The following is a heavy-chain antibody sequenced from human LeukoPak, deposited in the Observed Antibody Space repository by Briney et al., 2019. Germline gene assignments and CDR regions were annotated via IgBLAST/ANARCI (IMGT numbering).Heavy chain of an antibody. CDR3: TKDSVVVPSAPYGMDV. CDR1: RFTVTTNY. D-gene: IGHD2-21*01. CDR2: TGSTGIT. Sequence: GGSLRLSCAASRFTVTTNYMSWVRQAPGKGLQWVSPTGSTGITYYADSVKGRFTISRDIPRNTLYLQMNSLGADDTAIYYCTKDSVVVPSAPYGMDVWGQGTTVTVSS. V-gene: IGHV3-53*03. J-gene: IGHJ6*02.